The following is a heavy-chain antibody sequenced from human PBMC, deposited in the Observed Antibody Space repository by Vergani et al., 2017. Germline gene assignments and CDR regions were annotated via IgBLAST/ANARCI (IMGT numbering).Heavy chain of an antibody. CDR1: GFTFDDYT. D-gene: IGHD3-10*01. CDR2: ISLDGGST. V-gene: IGHV3-43*01. J-gene: IGHJ3*02. CDR3: AKAYYYGSGSYIGAAFDI. Sequence: EVQLVESGGVVVQPGGSLRLSCAASGFTFDDYTMHWVRQAPGKGLEWVSLISLDGGSTYFADSVKGRFTISRDNSKNSLYLQMNSLRTEDTALYYCAKAYYYGSGSYIGAAFDIWGQGTMVTVSS.